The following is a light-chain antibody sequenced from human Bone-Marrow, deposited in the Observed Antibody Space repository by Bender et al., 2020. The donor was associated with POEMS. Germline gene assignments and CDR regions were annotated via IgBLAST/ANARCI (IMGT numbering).Light chain of an antibody. CDR3: HSYDTSLSGWV. V-gene: IGLV1-40*01. CDR2: ANS. J-gene: IGLJ3*02. CDR1: SSNIGAGYD. Sequence: QSVLTQPPSVSEAPGQRVTISCTGNSSNIGAGYDVHWYQQLPGTAPKLLIYANSNRPSGVPDRFSGSKSGTSASLAITGLQADDEADYFCHSYDTSLSGWVFGGGTKLTVL.